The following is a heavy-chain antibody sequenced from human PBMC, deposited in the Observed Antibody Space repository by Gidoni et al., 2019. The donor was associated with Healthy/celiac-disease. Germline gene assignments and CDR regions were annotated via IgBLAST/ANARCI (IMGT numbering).Heavy chain of an antibody. V-gene: IGHV1-69*01. Sequence: QVQLVQSGAAVKKPGSSVKVSCKASGGTFSSYAISWVRQAPGQGIEWMGGIIPIFGTANYAQKFQGRVTITADESTSTADMELSSLRSEDTAVYYCARAPIAARPGEFDPWGQGTLVTVSS. J-gene: IGHJ5*02. CDR3: ARAPIAARPGEFDP. CDR1: GGTFSSYA. CDR2: IIPIFGTA. D-gene: IGHD6-6*01.